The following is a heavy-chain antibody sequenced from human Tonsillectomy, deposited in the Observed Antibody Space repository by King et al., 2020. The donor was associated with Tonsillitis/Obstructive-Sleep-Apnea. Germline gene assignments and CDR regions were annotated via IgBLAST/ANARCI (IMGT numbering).Heavy chain of an antibody. Sequence: VQLVESGGDLVQPGGSLRLSCAASGFMFSDHYMDWVRQAPGKGLEWIGRARNKANSYTTEYAASVKGRFTILRDDSKNSLYLQMSSLKTEDTAVYYCARVRTSSPIYNLDYWGQGTLVTVSS. D-gene: IGHD2-2*01. CDR1: GFMFSDHY. CDR3: ARVRTSSPIYNLDY. CDR2: ARNKANSYTT. J-gene: IGHJ4*02. V-gene: IGHV3-72*01.